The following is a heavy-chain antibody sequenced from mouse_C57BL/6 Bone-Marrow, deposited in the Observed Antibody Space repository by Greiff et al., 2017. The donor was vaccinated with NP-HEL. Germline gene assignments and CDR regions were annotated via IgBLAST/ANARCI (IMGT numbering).Heavy chain of an antibody. CDR1: GYAFSSSW. V-gene: IGHV1-82*01. D-gene: IGHD1-1*01. J-gene: IGHJ3*01. Sequence: QVQLQQSGPELVKPGASVKISCKASGYAFSSSWMNWVKQRPGKGLEWIGRIYPGDGDTNYNGKFKGKATLTADKSSSTAYMQLSSLTSEDSAVYFCHYYYGSSPGFAYWGQGTLVTVSA. CDR3: HYYYGSSPGFAY. CDR2: IYPGDGDT.